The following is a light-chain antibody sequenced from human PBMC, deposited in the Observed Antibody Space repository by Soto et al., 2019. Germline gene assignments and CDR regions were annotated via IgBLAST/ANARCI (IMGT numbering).Light chain of an antibody. V-gene: IGLV2-14*01. CDR2: EVS. J-gene: IGLJ2*01. CDR1: SSDVGGYNY. Sequence: QSALTRPASVSGSPGQSMTISCTGTSSDVGGYNYVSWYQQHPGKAPKLMIYEVSNRPSGVSNRFSGSKSGNTASLTISGLQAEDEADYYCSSYTSSSTVVFGGGTKVTVL. CDR3: SSYTSSSTVV.